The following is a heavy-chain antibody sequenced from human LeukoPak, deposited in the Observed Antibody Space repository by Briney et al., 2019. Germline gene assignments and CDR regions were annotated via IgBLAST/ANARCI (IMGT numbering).Heavy chain of an antibody. V-gene: IGHV3-21*01. CDR1: GFTFSSYS. D-gene: IGHD4-17*01. CDR3: ARLTTVTPGY. Sequence: PGGSLRLSCAASGFTFSSYSMNWARQAPGKGLEWVSSISSSSSYIYYADSVKGRFTISRDNAKNSLYLQMNSLRAEDTAVYYCARLTTVTPGYWGQGTLVTVSS. CDR2: ISSSSSYI. J-gene: IGHJ4*02.